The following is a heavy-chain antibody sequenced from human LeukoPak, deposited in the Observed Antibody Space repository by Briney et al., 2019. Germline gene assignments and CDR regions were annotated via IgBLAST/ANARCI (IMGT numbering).Heavy chain of an antibody. D-gene: IGHD3-10*01. CDR1: GFSFISYA. CDR2: ISGSGGST. V-gene: IGHV3-23*01. CDR3: ATGAWLFGY. Sequence: PGGSLRLSCAASGFSFISYAMSWVRPAPGKGLEWVSAISGSGGSTYYADSVKGRFTISRDNSKNTLYLQMNSLRAEDTAVYYCATGAWLFGYWGQGTLVTVSS. J-gene: IGHJ4*02.